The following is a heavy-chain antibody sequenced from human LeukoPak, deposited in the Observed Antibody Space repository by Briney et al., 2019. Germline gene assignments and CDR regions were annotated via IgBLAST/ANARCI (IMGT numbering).Heavy chain of an antibody. CDR3: ARQISDYYYYYIDV. V-gene: IGHV4-39*01. J-gene: IGHJ6*03. D-gene: IGHD3-10*01. Sequence: RPSETLSLTCTVSGGSISSSHYYWGWIRQTPGKGLEWIGTIYYSGTTYYNPSLESRATISEDTSKNQFSLTLRSVTAADTAVYYCARQISDYYYYYIDVWGKGTTVTVSS. CDR1: GGSISSSHYY. CDR2: IYYSGTT.